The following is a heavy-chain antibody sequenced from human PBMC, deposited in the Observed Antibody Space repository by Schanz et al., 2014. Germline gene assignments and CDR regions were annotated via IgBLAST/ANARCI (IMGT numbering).Heavy chain of an antibody. D-gene: IGHD1-1*01. CDR1: GNIFTNYS. CDR2: FT. V-gene: IGHV1-2*06. CDR3: VRELSGGTFDY. J-gene: IGHJ4*02. Sequence: QVQLVQSGAEVKRPGASAKVTCKASGNIFTNYSIHWVRQAPGQGLEWMGRFTHISQKFQGRVTMTRDTSSTTAYMQLNSLRSDDTAVYYCVRELSGGTFDYWGQGALVTVSS.